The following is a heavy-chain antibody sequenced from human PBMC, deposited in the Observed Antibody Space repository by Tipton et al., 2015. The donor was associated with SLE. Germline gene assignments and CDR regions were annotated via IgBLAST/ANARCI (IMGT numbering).Heavy chain of an antibody. Sequence: TLSLTCTVSGGSISGYYWSWVRQPAGKGLEWIGRIYTSASTIYTPSLKSRVTLSSDTPKNQFSLRVRAVTAADTAVYYCARGGGSYYDYWGQGTLVTVSS. CDR1: GGSISGYY. V-gene: IGHV4-4*07. CDR3: ARGGGSYYDY. CDR2: IYTSAST. J-gene: IGHJ4*02. D-gene: IGHD1-26*01.